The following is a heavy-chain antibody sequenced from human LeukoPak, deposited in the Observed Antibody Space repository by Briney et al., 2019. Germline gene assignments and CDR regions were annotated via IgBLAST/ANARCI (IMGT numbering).Heavy chain of an antibody. CDR3: ARTPPPGATAYGVVDS. D-gene: IGHD3-10*01. CDR2: INHSGTT. V-gene: IGHV4-34*01. Sequence: SETLSLTCAVYGGSFSDYYWNWIRQPPGKGLEWIAEINHSGTTNYNPSLKSRVSISVDTSKNQFSLRLNSVTAADTAVYFCARTPPPGATAYGVVDSWGQGTLATVSS. CDR1: GGSFSDYY. J-gene: IGHJ5*01.